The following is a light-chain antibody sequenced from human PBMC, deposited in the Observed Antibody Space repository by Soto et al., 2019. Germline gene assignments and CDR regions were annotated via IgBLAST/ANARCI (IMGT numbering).Light chain of an antibody. Sequence: QSVLTQPASVSGSPGQSITIYCSGNSNDVGGYDYVSWYQQHPGKAPKLVIYEVSNRPSWVSNRFSGSKSGNTASLTISGLQPEDEADYYCNSYTSSSTLVFGGGTKLTVL. V-gene: IGLV2-14*01. CDR1: SNDVGGYDY. CDR2: EVS. CDR3: NSYTSSSTLV. J-gene: IGLJ2*01.